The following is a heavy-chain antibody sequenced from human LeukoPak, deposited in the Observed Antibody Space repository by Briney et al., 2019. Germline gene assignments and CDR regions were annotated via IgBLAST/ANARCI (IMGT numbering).Heavy chain of an antibody. V-gene: IGHV4-38-2*02. Sequence: SETLSLTCTVSGYSISSGYLWGWIRQPPGKGLEWIGSIDGSGSSYYNPSLKSRVTISVDTSRNQFSLKLNSVTAADTAVYYCARGLLYGYYYYYMDVWGKGTTVTVSS. CDR1: GYSISSGYL. CDR2: IDGSGSS. CDR3: ARGLLYGYYYYYMDV. J-gene: IGHJ6*03. D-gene: IGHD2-8*01.